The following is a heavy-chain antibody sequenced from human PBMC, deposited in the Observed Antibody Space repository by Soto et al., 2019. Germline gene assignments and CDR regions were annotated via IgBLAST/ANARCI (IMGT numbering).Heavy chain of an antibody. CDR3: ARLAMATRRGYYGMDV. J-gene: IGHJ6*02. D-gene: IGHD5-12*01. Sequence: EVQLVQSGAEVKKPGESLSISCKGSGYSFTSYWISWVRQMPGKGLEWMGRIDPSDSYTNYSPSFQGHVTISADKSISTAYLQWSSLKASDTAMYYCARLAMATRRGYYGMDVWGQGTTVTVSS. CDR1: GYSFTSYW. V-gene: IGHV5-10-1*01. CDR2: IDPSDSYT.